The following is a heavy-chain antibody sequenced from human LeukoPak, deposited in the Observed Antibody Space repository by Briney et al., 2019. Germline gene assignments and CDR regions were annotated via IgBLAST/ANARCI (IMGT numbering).Heavy chain of an antibody. Sequence: SGRSLRLSCAASGFTFSIYAMHWVRQAPGKGLEWVAVISYDGSNKYYADSVKGRFTISRDNSKNTLYLQMNSLRAEDTAVYYCARVPNCSGGSCYGYYFDYWGQGTLVTVSS. D-gene: IGHD2-15*01. J-gene: IGHJ4*02. V-gene: IGHV3-30-3*01. CDR1: GFTFSIYA. CDR2: ISYDGSNK. CDR3: ARVPNCSGGSCYGYYFDY.